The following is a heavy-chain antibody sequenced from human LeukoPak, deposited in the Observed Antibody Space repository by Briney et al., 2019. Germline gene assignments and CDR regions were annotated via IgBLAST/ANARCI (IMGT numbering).Heavy chain of an antibody. J-gene: IGHJ4*02. CDR3: ARDGLGSRPLDY. D-gene: IGHD2-15*01. Sequence: GGSLRLSCAASGFTFSSYGMSWVRQAPGKGLEWVSAISGSGGSTYYADSVKGRFTISRDNSKNTLYLQMNSLRAEDTAVYYCARDGLGSRPLDYWGQGTLVTVSS. CDR2: ISGSGGST. CDR1: GFTFSSYG. V-gene: IGHV3-23*01.